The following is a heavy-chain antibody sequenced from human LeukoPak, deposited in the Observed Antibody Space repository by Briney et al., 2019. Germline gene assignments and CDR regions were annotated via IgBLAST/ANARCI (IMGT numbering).Heavy chain of an antibody. D-gene: IGHD6-19*01. CDR3: APVGHTSGWDFDF. J-gene: IGHJ4*02. CDR2: INPNSGGT. Sequence: ASVKVSCKASGYNFTGHYIHWVRQAPGQGLEWMGFINPNSGGTNYAQKFQGRVTMTRDTSITTAYMELRRVTSDDTAVYYCAPVGHTSGWDFDFWWQGTLVTVSS. CDR1: GYNFTGHY. V-gene: IGHV1-2*02.